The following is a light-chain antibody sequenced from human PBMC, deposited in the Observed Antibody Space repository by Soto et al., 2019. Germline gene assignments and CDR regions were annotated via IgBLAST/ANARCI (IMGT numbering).Light chain of an antibody. V-gene: IGLV3-9*01. Sequence: SYELTQPLSVSVALGQTARVTCGGDNIGSKNVHWYQQKPGQAPVLVIYRDFNRPSGIPERFSGSNSGNTATLTISRAQAGDEADYYCQVGDGITVVFGGGTKLTVL. CDR2: RDF. J-gene: IGLJ2*01. CDR3: QVGDGITVV. CDR1: NIGSKN.